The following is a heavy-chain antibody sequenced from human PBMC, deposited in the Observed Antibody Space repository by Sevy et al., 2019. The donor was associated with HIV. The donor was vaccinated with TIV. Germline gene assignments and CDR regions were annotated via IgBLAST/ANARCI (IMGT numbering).Heavy chain of an antibody. CDR1: GFTVNDKY. CDR3: VCCFLSYRSGWSYFDY. J-gene: IGHJ4*02. V-gene: IGHV3-66*02. CDR2: IFSSGST. Sequence: GGSLRLSCAISGFTVNDKYIIWVRQAPGKGLEWVSVIFSSGSTYYADSAKGRFTISRDNSKNTVDLQMNSVRAEDTAVYYCVCCFLSYRSGWSYFDYWGQGTLVTVSS. D-gene: IGHD6-19*01.